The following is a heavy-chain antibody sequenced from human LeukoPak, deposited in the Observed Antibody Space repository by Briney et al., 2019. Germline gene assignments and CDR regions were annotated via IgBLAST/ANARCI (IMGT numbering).Heavy chain of an antibody. CDR3: ARDFAAMDRSGWFDP. V-gene: IGHV4-39*07. Sequence: SETLSLTCTVSGGSISSSSYYWGWIRQPPGKGLEWIGSIYYSGSTYYNPSLKSRVTISVDTSKNQFSLKLSSVTAADTAVYYCARDFAAMDRSGWFDPWGQGALVTVSS. CDR2: IYYSGST. D-gene: IGHD5-18*01. CDR1: GGSISSSSYY. J-gene: IGHJ5*02.